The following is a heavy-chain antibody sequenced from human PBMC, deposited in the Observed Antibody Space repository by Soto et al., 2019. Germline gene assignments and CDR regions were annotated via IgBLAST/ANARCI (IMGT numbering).Heavy chain of an antibody. CDR1: GYTFTSYY. J-gene: IGHJ6*02. D-gene: IGHD3-10*01. CDR3: GREGSGGSGRPYYYYGMDV. V-gene: IGHV1-69*13. Sequence: VTVSCKASGYTFTSYYMHWVRQAPGQGLEWMGGIIPIFGTANYAQKFQGRVTITADESTSTAYMELSSLRSEDTAVYYCGREGSGGSGRPYYYYGMDVWGQGTTVTVSS. CDR2: IIPIFGTA.